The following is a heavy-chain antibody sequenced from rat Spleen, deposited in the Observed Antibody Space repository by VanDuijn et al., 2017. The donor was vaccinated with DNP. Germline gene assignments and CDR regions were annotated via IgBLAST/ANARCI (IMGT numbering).Heavy chain of an antibody. CDR1: GFTFSNYD. D-gene: IGHD1-6*01. CDR3: TRMFTTDYYWYFDF. J-gene: IGHJ1*01. V-gene: IGHV5-7*01. Sequence: EVQLVESGGGLVQPGRSMKLSCAASGFTFSNYDMAWVRQAPKKGLEWVATISYDGSSTYYRDSVKGRFTISRDNAKSTLYLQMNSLGSEDTATYYCTRMFTTDYYWYFDFWGPGTMVTVSS. CDR2: ISYDGSST.